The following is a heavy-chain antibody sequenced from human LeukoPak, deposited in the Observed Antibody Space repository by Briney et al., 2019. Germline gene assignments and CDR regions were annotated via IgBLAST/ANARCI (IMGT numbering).Heavy chain of an antibody. Sequence: PGGSLRLSCTASGFTFGDYVMSWVRQAPGKGVEGVGFIRSKRYGGTTEYAASVKGRFIISSDDSKTIAYLQMNSLKSEDTAVYYCTTGSATGTGSGYWGQGTLVTVSS. CDR2: IRSKRYGGTT. CDR3: TTGSATGTGSGY. CDR1: GFTFGDYV. J-gene: IGHJ4*02. D-gene: IGHD6-13*01. V-gene: IGHV3-49*04.